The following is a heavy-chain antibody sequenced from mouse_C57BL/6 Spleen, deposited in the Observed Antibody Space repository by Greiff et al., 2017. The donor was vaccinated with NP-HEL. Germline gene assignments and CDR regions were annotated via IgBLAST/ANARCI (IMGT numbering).Heavy chain of an antibody. J-gene: IGHJ2*01. CDR3: ARDAGGSHYFDY. CDR1: GFTFSDFY. CDR2: SRNKANDYTT. V-gene: IGHV7-1*01. Sequence: EVKLVESGGGLVQSGRSLRLSCATSGFTFSDFYMEWVRQAPGKGLEWIAASRNKANDYTTEYSASVKGRFIVSRDTSQSILYLQMNALRAEDTAIYYGARDAGGSHYFDYWGQGTTLTVSS.